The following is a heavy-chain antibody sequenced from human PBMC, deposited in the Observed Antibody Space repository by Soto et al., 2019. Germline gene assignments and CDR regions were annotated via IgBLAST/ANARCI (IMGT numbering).Heavy chain of an antibody. CDR2: IYYSGST. CDR3: ASRGGALEFDY. V-gene: IGHV4-59*08. CDR1: GGSISSYY. Sequence: PSETLSLTCTVSGGSISSYYWSWIRQPPGKGLEWIGYIYYSGSTNYNPSLKSRVTISVDTSKNQFSLKLSSVTAADTAVYYCASRGGALEFDYWGQGTLVTVSS. D-gene: IGHD3-10*01. J-gene: IGHJ4*02.